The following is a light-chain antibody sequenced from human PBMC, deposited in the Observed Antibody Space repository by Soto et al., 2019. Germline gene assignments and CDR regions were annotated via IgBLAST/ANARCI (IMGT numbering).Light chain of an antibody. CDR1: QSVSSY. CDR2: EAS. Sequence: EIVLTQSPGTLSLSPGERATLSCRASQSVSSYLAWYQQEPGQAPRLLIYEASNRATGIPARFSGSGSGTDFTLTISSLEPEDFAVYYCQQRSNWPPITFGQGTRLEIK. V-gene: IGKV3-11*01. CDR3: QQRSNWPPIT. J-gene: IGKJ5*01.